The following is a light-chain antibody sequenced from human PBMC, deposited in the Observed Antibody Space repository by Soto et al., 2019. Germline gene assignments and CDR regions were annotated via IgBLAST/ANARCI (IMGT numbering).Light chain of an antibody. V-gene: IGLV2-14*01. CDR2: EVT. J-gene: IGLJ1*01. CDR1: SSDVGAYNF. Sequence: QSVLTQPASVSGSPGQSITISCTGTSSDVGAYNFVSWFQQHPGKAPQLIIYEVTDRPSGVSDRFSGSKSGNTASLTISGLQAEDEADYYCSSYTGGSTRYIFGTGTKLTVL. CDR3: SSYTGGSTRYI.